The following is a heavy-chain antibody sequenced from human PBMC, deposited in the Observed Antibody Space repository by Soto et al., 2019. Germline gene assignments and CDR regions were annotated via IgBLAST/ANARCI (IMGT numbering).Heavy chain of an antibody. Sequence: GGSLRLSCAASGFTFDDYAMHWVRQAPGKGLEWVSGISWNSGSIGYADSVKGRFTISRDNAKNSLYLQMNSLRAEDTALYYCAKDNVELPYWYFDLWGRGTLVTVSS. J-gene: IGHJ2*01. CDR3: AKDNVELPYWYFDL. V-gene: IGHV3-9*01. D-gene: IGHD1-26*01. CDR1: GFTFDDYA. CDR2: ISWNSGSI.